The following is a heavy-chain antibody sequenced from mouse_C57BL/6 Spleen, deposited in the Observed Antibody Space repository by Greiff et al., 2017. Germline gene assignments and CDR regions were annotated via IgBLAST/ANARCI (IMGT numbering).Heavy chain of an antibody. D-gene: IGHD4-1*01. J-gene: IGHJ2*01. V-gene: IGHV5-6*01. CDR1: GFTFSSYG. Sequence: EVQLVESGGDLVKPGGSLKLSCAASGFTFSSYGMSWVRQTPDKRLEWVATISSGGSYTYYPDSVKGRFTISRDNAKNTLYLQMSSLKSEDTAMYYCARNAGWEGYYFDYWGQGTTLTVSS. CDR3: ARNAGWEGYYFDY. CDR2: ISSGGSYT.